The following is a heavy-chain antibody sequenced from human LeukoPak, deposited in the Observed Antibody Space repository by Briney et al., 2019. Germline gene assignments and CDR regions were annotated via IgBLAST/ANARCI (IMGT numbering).Heavy chain of an antibody. V-gene: IGHV4-59*01. CDR2: IYYSGST. J-gene: IGHJ4*02. Sequence: SETLSLTCTVSGGSFSGYYWSWIRQPPGKGLEWMGYIYYSGSTNYNPSLKRRVTMSVDTAKNQFSLKLSSVTSADTAVYYCAKYAYSPAFGYWGQGTLVTVSS. D-gene: IGHD5-18*01. CDR3: AKYAYSPAFGY. CDR1: GGSFSGYY.